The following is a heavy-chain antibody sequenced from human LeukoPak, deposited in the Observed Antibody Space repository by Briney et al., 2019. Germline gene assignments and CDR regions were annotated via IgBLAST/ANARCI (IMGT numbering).Heavy chain of an antibody. D-gene: IGHD5-18*01. CDR3: ARTIEYSYGRWYFDY. J-gene: IGHJ4*02. Sequence: SQTLSLTCTVSGGSISSGGYYWSWIRQPPGKGLEWIGYIYYSGSTNYNPSLKSRVTISVDTSKNQFSLKLSSVTAADTAVYYCARTIEYSYGRWYFDYWGQGTLVTVSS. CDR1: GGSISSGGYY. CDR2: IYYSGST. V-gene: IGHV4-61*08.